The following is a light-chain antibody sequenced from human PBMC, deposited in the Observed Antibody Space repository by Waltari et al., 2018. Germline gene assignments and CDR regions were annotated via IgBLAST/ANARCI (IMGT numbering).Light chain of an antibody. V-gene: IGLV1-44*01. CDR1: PSNIGTNT. CDR3: ATWDDSLSGRV. J-gene: IGLJ3*02. CDR2: ANY. Sequence: QSVLTQPPSTSGTPGPTVTISCSGSPSNIGTNTVTWYQLLPGTAPKTVIFANYHRPSGVPDRFSASKSGTSASLVISGLRSEDEADYFCATWDDSLSGRVFGGGTKVTVL.